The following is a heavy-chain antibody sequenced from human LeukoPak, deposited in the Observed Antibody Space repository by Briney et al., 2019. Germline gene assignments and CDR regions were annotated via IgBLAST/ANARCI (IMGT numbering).Heavy chain of an antibody. CDR3: AKDDVPSNWGTLGLFDY. D-gene: IGHD7-27*01. CDR2: ISGSGGST. Sequence: GGSLRLSCAASGFTFSSYAMSWVRQAPGKGLEWVSVISGSGGSTYFADSVKGRFTISRDNSKNTLYLQMNSLRAEDTAVYYCAKDDVPSNWGTLGLFDYWGQGTLVTVSS. J-gene: IGHJ4*02. V-gene: IGHV3-23*01. CDR1: GFTFSSYA.